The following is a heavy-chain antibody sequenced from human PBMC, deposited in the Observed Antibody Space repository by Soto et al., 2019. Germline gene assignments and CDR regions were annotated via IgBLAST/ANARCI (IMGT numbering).Heavy chain of an antibody. CDR2: VNANGGST. V-gene: IGHV3-64D*08. CDR3: TRGYSGYILRYFDF. J-gene: IGHJ4*02. CDR1: GFTFSNYP. Sequence: PGGSLRLSCSASGFTFSNYPMHWVRRAPGKGLEYLSAVNANGGSTFYADSVKGRFTISRDNSKNTLYLQMSSLRGDDTAVYYCTRGYSGYILRYFDFWGRGTLVTVSS. D-gene: IGHD5-12*01.